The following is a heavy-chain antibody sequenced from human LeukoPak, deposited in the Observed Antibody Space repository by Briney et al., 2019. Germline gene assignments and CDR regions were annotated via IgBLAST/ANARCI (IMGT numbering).Heavy chain of an antibody. Sequence: SETLSLTCTVSGGSISSGSYYWSWIRQPAGKGLEWIGRIYTSGSTNYNPSLKSRVTISVDTSKNQFSLKLSSVTAADTAVYYCARATRAFDIWGQGTMVTVSS. CDR1: GGSISSGSYY. CDR2: IYTSGST. J-gene: IGHJ3*02. V-gene: IGHV4-61*02. CDR3: ARATRAFDI.